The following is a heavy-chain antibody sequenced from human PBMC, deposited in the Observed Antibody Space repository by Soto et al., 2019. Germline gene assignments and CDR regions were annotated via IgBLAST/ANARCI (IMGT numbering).Heavy chain of an antibody. CDR1: GGSFSSYV. CDR2: IIPLFGTT. CDR3: ADRGPSMIVADRVEG. Sequence: QVQLVQSGAAVKKPGSSVKVSCTASGGSFSSYVMNWVRQAPGQGLEWMGGIIPLFGTTNYAQQFRGRVTITADESTSTAYMELTGLRSEDTAIYYCADRGPSMIVADRVEGWGQGTLVTVSS. J-gene: IGHJ4*02. D-gene: IGHD3-22*01. V-gene: IGHV1-69*01.